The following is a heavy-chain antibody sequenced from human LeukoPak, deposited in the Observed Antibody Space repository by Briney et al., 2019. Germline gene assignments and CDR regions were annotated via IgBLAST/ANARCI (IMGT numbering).Heavy chain of an antibody. D-gene: IGHD6-19*01. CDR1: GVSISNYY. CDR2: IYYTGST. V-gene: IGHV4-59*13. Sequence: SETLSLTCTVSGVSISNYYWNWIRQPPGKGLECIGYIYYTGSTNYNPSLKSRVTISVDTSKNQFSLKLSSVTAADTAVYYCARGPIKPGYSSGWYFDYWGQGTLVTVSS. J-gene: IGHJ4*02. CDR3: ARGPIKPGYSSGWYFDY.